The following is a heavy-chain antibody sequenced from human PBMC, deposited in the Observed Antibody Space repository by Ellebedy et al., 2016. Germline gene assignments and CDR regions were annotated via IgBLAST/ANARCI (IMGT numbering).Heavy chain of an antibody. CDR3: ARLAVQASYYGLDV. CDR2: ISDSGDNT. J-gene: IGHJ6*02. CDR1: RFSFSSNA. Sequence: GESLKISCAASRFSFSSNAMTWVRQAPGKGLEWVSSISDSGDNTYYADSVKGRFTISRDNFKNTLFLQMDSLRAEDTAVYFCARLAVQASYYGLDVWGHGTTVTVSS. V-gene: IGHV3-23*01.